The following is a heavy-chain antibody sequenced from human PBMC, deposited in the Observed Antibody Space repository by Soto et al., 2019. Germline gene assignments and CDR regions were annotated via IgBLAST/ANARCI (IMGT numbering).Heavy chain of an antibody. Sequence: GGSLRLSCAASGFTFSSYWMSWVRQAPGKGLEWVANIKQDGSEKYYVDSVKGRFTISRDNAKNSLYLQMNSLRAEDTAVYYCARGGYYDFWSGYYTYYYYGMDVWGQGTTVTVS. CDR3: ARGGYYDFWSGYYTYYYYGMDV. V-gene: IGHV3-7*01. CDR2: IKQDGSEK. J-gene: IGHJ6*02. D-gene: IGHD3-3*01. CDR1: GFTFSSYW.